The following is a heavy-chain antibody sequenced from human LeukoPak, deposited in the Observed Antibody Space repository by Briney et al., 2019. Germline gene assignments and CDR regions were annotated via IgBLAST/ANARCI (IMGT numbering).Heavy chain of an antibody. CDR1: GFTFSVYG. Sequence: PGGSLRLSCADSGFTFSVYGMHWVRQAPGKGVEWLALLSNYGGYDYYADSVKGRFTISRDNSKDTLYLQMNSLRVEDTAVYYCTKDCSSGFYGFSDSYYGMDVWGQGTTVTVSS. D-gene: IGHD6-19*01. CDR3: TKDCSSGFYGFSDSYYGMDV. J-gene: IGHJ6*02. V-gene: IGHV3-30*18. CDR2: LSNYGGYD.